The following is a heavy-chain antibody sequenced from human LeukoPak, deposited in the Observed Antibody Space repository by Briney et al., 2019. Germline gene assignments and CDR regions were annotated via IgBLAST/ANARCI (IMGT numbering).Heavy chain of an antibody. J-gene: IGHJ4*02. CDR1: GGSFGDYN. CDR3: ARPSGGTPFKRFDY. V-gene: IGHV4-34*01. D-gene: IGHD1-14*01. CDR2: IGHNGTT. Sequence: PSETLSLTCAVYGGSFGDYNWTWIRQPPGKGLEWIGEIGHNGTTNYNPSLKGRVTISLDTSKNQFSLKLTSVTAADTAVYYCARPSGGTPFKRFDYWGEGTLVTVSS.